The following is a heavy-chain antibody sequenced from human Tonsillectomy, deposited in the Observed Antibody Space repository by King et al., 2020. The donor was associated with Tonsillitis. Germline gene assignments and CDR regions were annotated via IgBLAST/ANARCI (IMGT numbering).Heavy chain of an antibody. J-gene: IGHJ4*02. Sequence: QLQESGPGLVKPSETLSLTCTVAGGSISSSYWSWIRQPPGKKLEYIGYIYYIGSTNYNPSLQSRVTISIDTSKNQFSLRMSSVTAADTAVYYCARLWRDGYNLACDYWGQGSLVTVSS. D-gene: IGHD5-24*01. CDR3: ARLWRDGYNLACDY. V-gene: IGHV4-59*01. CDR2: IYYIGST. CDR1: GGSISSSY.